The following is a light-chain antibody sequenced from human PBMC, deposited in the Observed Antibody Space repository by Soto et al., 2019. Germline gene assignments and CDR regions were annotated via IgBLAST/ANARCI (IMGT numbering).Light chain of an antibody. CDR3: AAWDDSLKGVV. V-gene: IGLV1-44*01. J-gene: IGLJ2*01. Sequence: QSVLTQPPSASGTPGQGVAISCSGSNSNIGSNAVNWYQQLPGTAPKRLIPGNNQRPSGVPDRFSGSKSGTSAFLAISGLQSEDEADYYCAAWDDSLKGVVFGGGTKLTVL. CDR1: NSNIGSNA. CDR2: GNN.